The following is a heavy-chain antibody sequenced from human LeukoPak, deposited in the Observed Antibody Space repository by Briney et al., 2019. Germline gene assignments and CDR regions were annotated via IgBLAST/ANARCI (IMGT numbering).Heavy chain of an antibody. D-gene: IGHD6-13*01. V-gene: IGHV1-69*13. CDR3: ASSPAGTNY. CDR1: GYTFTSYA. J-gene: IGHJ4*02. CDR2: IIPIFGTA. Sequence: SVKVSCKASGYTFTSYAMHWVRQAPGQGLEWMGGIIPIFGTANYAQKFQGRVTITADESTSTAYMELRSLRSDDTAVYYCASSPAGTNYWGQGTLVTVSS.